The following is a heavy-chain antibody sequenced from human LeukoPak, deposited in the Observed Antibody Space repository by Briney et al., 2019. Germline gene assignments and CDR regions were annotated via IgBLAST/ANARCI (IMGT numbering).Heavy chain of an antibody. J-gene: IGHJ5*02. V-gene: IGHV4-34*01. CDR3: ARVMTTVTTWFDP. D-gene: IGHD4-17*01. CDR1: GGSFSGYY. CDR2: INHSGST. Sequence: KPSETLSLTCAVYGGSFSGYYWRWIRQPPGKGLEWIGEINHSGSTNYNPSLKSRVTISVDTSKNQFSLKLSSVTAADTAVYYCARVMTTVTTWFDPWGQGTLVTVSS.